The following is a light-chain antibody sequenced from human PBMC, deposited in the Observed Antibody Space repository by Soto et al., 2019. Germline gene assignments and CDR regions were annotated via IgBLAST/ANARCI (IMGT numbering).Light chain of an antibody. V-gene: IGKV3-15*01. CDR3: PHYFSWPYT. CDR1: QSVTSN. J-gene: IGKJ2*01. Sequence: EIVMTQSPATLSVSPGERATLSCRASQSVTSNLAWYQQKPGRAPRLLIYGASTRATSIPARCSGSGSGTEFTLTISNLQSEDFALDYCPHYFSWPYTFGQGTKLESK. CDR2: GAS.